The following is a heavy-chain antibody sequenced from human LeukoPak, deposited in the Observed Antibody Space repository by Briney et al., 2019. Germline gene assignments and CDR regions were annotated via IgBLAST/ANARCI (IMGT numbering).Heavy chain of an antibody. CDR1: GYTFTSYG. CDR2: ISAYNGNT. D-gene: IGHD2-2*01. Sequence: GASVKVSCKASGYTFTSYGISCVRQAPGQGLEWMGWISAYNGNTNYAQKLQGRVTMTTDTSTSTAYMELKSLRSDDTAVYYCASTSSCRNYYYYGMDVWGQGTTVTVSS. CDR3: ASTSSCRNYYYYGMDV. J-gene: IGHJ6*02. V-gene: IGHV1-18*01.